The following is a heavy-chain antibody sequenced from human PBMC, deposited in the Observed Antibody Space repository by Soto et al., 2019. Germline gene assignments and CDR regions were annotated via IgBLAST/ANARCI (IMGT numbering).Heavy chain of an antibody. CDR3: EKLLDIGAPDRGSAP. V-gene: IGHV3-21*01. CDR2: ISSSSSYI. J-gene: IGHJ5*02. D-gene: IGHD5-12*01. CDR1: GFTFSSYS. Sequence: PGGSLRLSCAASGFTFSSYSMNWVRQAPGKGLEWVSSISSSSSYIYYADSVKGRFTISRDNAKNSLYLQMNSLRAEDTAVYYYEKLLDIGAPDRGSAPWGKGTLVPVSS.